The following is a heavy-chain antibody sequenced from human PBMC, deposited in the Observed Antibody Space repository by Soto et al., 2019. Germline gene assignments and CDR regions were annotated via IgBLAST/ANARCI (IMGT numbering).Heavy chain of an antibody. D-gene: IGHD3-3*01. V-gene: IGHV4-39*01. CDR2: IYYSGST. CDR3: AMAGLEWLFDYYFDY. CDR1: GGSISSSSYY. Sequence: SETLSLTCTVSGGSISSSSYYWGWIRQPPGKGLEWIGSIYYSGSTYYNPSLKSRVTISVDTSKNQFSLKLSSVTAADTAVYYCAMAGLEWLFDYYFDYWGQGTLVTVSS. J-gene: IGHJ4*02.